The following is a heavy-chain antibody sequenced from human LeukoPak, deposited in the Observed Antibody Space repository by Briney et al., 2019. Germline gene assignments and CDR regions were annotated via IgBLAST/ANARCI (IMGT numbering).Heavy chain of an antibody. CDR2: IRYDGRNE. Sequence: GGSLRLSCAASGFTFSSFGMHWVRQAPGKGLEWVAFIRYDGRNEYYADSVKGRFTISRDNFKNTLYLQMNSLRAEDTAVYYCAKGRLNSGPFDYWGQGTLVTVSS. CDR1: GFTFSSFG. CDR3: AKGRLNSGPFDY. V-gene: IGHV3-30*02. D-gene: IGHD2-8*01. J-gene: IGHJ4*02.